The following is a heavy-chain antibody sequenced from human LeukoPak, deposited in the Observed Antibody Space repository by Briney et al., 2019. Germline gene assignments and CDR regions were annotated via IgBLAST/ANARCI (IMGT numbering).Heavy chain of an antibody. CDR3: ARPRYCSSTSCYAGRFNFDY. D-gene: IGHD2-2*01. CDR2: IIPIFGTA. V-gene: IGHV1-69*06. CDR1: GGTFSSYA. Sequence: SVKVSCKASGGTFSSYAISWVRQAPGQGLEWMGGIIPIFGTANYAQKFQGRATITADKSTSTAYMELSSLRSEDTAVYYCARPRYCSSTSCYAGRFNFDYWGQGTLVTVSS. J-gene: IGHJ4*02.